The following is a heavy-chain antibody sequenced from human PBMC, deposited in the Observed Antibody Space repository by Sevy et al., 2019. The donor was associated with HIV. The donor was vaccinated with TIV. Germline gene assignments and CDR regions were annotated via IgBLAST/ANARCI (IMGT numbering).Heavy chain of an antibody. CDR3: TKLSMIVVVTSYFDF. V-gene: IGHV3-23*01. D-gene: IGHD3-22*01. J-gene: IGHJ4*02. Sequence: GGSLRLSCAASEFTFSSYAMSWVRQAPGKGLEWVSGISGSGLTTYYADSVMGRFTISRDNSKNTVYLEMNSLRVDDTAIYYCTKLSMIVVVTSYFDFWGQGTLVTVSS. CDR1: EFTFSSYA. CDR2: ISGSGLTT.